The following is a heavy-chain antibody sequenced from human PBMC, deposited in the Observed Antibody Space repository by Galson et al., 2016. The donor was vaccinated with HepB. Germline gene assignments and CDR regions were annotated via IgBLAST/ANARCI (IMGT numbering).Heavy chain of an antibody. CDR3: TGQEGFDFWTGYYDY. V-gene: IGHV3-73*01. D-gene: IGHD3/OR15-3a*01. J-gene: IGHJ4*02. CDR1: GFSFSASG. Sequence: LRLSCAASGFSFSASGMHWVRQASGKGLEWVGRIRSKVNSYSTTYAVSVQGRFTISRDDSTNTMYLQMNSLKTEDTAVYFCTGQEGFDFWTGYYDYWGQGTLVTVSS. CDR2: IRSKVNSYST.